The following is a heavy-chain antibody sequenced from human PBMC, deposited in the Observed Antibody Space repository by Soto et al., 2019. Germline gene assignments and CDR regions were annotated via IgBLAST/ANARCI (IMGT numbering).Heavy chain of an antibody. D-gene: IGHD3-22*01. CDR3: ARHLVAVVIKGWGY. CDR1: GGSIDRSNYY. Sequence: QLQLQESGPGLVKPSETLSLTCTVSGGSIDRSNYYWDWISQPPGKGLEWIGTTYYNGNAYYNPSLKSRFTMSLDTSKNQFSLKLSSVTAADPAVYYCARHLVAVVIKGWGYWGQGTLVTVSS. CDR2: TYYNGNA. J-gene: IGHJ4*02. V-gene: IGHV4-39*01.